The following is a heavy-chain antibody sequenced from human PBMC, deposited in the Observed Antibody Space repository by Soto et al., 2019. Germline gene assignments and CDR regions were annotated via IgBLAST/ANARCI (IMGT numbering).Heavy chain of an antibody. J-gene: IGHJ6*02. CDR3: AKNGQPPYYYYGLDV. Sequence: QGHLVQSEAEVKKSGASVKVSCKASGYTFTRYGISWVRQAPGQGLEWMGWISGYNGDTNYAQKFQGRDSXTXDXASXTAYMELRSLTSDDTAVYYCAKNGQPPYYYYGLDVWGQGTKVTVSS. CDR1: GYTFTRYG. V-gene: IGHV1-18*01. CDR2: ISGYNGDT. D-gene: IGHD2-8*01.